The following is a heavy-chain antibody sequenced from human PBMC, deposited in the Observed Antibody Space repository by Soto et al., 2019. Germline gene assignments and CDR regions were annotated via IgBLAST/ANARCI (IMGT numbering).Heavy chain of an antibody. D-gene: IGHD6-13*01. CDR3: ARGDSSSWYIVRNWFDP. Sequence: GASVKVSCKASGYTFTGYYMHWVRQAPGQGLEWMGWISPNSGGTNYAQKFQGWVTMTRDTSISTAYMELSRLRSDDTAVYYCARGDSSSWYIVRNWFDPWGQGTLVTVSS. J-gene: IGHJ5*02. V-gene: IGHV1-2*04. CDR1: GYTFTGYY. CDR2: ISPNSGGT.